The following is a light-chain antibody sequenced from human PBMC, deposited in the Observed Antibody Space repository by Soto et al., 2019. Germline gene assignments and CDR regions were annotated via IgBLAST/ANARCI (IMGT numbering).Light chain of an antibody. CDR1: QGISRW. CDR2: AAS. V-gene: IGKV1-12*01. Sequence: DIQMTQSPSSVSASVGDIITITCRASQGISRWLAWYQQKPGGAPKLLIYAASNLQTGVPSRFSGSGSGTDFTLTITSLQAEDFATYHCQQAYNFPFTFGPGTKVDIK. CDR3: QQAYNFPFT. J-gene: IGKJ3*01.